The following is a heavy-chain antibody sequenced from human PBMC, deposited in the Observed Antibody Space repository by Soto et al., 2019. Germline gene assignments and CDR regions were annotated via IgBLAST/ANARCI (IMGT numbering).Heavy chain of an antibody. CDR2: IIPIFGTA. D-gene: IGHD3-10*02. CDR1: GGTFSSYA. Sequence: SVKVSCKASGGTFSSYAISWVRQAPGQGLEWMGGIIPIFGTANYAQKFQGRVTITADESTSTAYMELSSLRSEDTAVYYCAIAIDGYNVLGNDYWGQGTLVTVYS. J-gene: IGHJ4*02. V-gene: IGHV1-69*13. CDR3: AIAIDGYNVLGNDY.